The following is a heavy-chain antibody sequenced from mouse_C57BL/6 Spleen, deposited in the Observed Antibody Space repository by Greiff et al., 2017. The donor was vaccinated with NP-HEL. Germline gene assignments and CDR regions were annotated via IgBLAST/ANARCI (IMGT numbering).Heavy chain of an antibody. CDR1: GYTFTGYW. V-gene: IGHV1-9*01. Sequence: VQLQQSGAELMKPGASVKLSCKATGYTFTGYWIEWVKQRPGHGLEWIGEILPGSGSTNYNEKFKGKATFTADTSSNTAYMQLSSLTTEDSAIYYSARGLITTVVEGYYAMDYWGQGTSVTVSS. CDR3: ARGLITTVVEGYYAMDY. CDR2: ILPGSGST. J-gene: IGHJ4*01. D-gene: IGHD1-1*01.